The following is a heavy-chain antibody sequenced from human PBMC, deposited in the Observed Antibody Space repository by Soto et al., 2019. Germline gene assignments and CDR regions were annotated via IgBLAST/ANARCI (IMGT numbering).Heavy chain of an antibody. J-gene: IGHJ6*03. CDR3: ARVSVAARPYYYYYMDV. D-gene: IGHD6-19*01. V-gene: IGHV1-3*01. CDR1: GYTFTSYA. CDR2: INAGNGNT. Sequence: ASVKVSCKASGYTFTSYAMHWVRQAPGQRLGWMGWINAGNGNTKYSQKFQGRVTITRDTSASTAYMELSSLRSEDTAVYYCARVSVAARPYYYYYMDVWGKGTTVTVSS.